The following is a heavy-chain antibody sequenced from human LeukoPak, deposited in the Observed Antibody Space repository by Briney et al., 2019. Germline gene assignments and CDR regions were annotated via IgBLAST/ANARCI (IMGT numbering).Heavy chain of an antibody. J-gene: IGHJ5*02. V-gene: IGHV3-48*02. CDR2: ISSSSSTI. CDR3: ARGPVYSYGSNWFDP. Sequence: PGGSLRLSCAASGFTFSSYSMNWVRQAPGKGLEWVSYISSSSSTIYYADSVKGRFTISRDNAKNSLYLQMNSLRDEDTAVYYCARGPVYSYGSNWFDPWGQGTLVTVSS. D-gene: IGHD5-18*01. CDR1: GFTFSSYS.